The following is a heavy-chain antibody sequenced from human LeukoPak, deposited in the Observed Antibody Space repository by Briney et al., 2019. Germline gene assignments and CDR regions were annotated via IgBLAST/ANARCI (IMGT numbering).Heavy chain of an antibody. Sequence: PSETLSLTCAVFGGSFSGYSWSWIRQPPGKGLEWIGEINHSGSTNYNPSLKSRVTISADTSKNQFSLKLSSVTAADTAVYYCARDDFWSGYSRAYAFDIWGQGTMVTVSS. J-gene: IGHJ3*02. D-gene: IGHD3-3*01. CDR2: INHSGST. V-gene: IGHV4-34*01. CDR1: GGSFSGYS. CDR3: ARDDFWSGYSRAYAFDI.